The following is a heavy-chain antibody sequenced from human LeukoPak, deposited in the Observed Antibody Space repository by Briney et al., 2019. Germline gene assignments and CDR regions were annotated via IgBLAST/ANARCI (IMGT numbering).Heavy chain of an antibody. CDR1: GGTFSSYA. D-gene: IGHD3-16*01. V-gene: IGHV1-69*13. CDR2: IIPIFGTA. Sequence: SVKVSCKASGGTFSSYAISWVRQAPGQGLEWMGGIIPIFGTANYAQKFQGRVTITADESTSTAYMELSSLRSGDTAVYYCASGGDSGYYYYMDVWGKGTTVTVSS. CDR3: ASGGDSGYYYYMDV. J-gene: IGHJ6*03.